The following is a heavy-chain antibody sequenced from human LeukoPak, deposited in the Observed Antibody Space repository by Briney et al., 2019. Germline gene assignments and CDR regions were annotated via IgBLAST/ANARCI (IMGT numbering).Heavy chain of an antibody. J-gene: IGHJ6*02. V-gene: IGHV7-4-1*02. CDR2: INTNSETP. CDR3: ARGDYFVGADV. D-gene: IGHD2/OR15-2a*01. Sequence: GASVKLSCKASGYTFNYHAMNWVRQAPGQGPEWMGWINTNSETPAYAQGFTGRFVFSLDRSVSTACLQIISLKVEDTAVYYCARGDYFVGADVWGQGTTVAVSS. CDR1: GYTFNYHA.